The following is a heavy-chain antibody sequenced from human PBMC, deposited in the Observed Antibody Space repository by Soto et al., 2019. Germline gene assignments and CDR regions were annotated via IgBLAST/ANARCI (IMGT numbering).Heavy chain of an antibody. V-gene: IGHV3-33*01. D-gene: IGHD1-26*01. J-gene: IGHJ6*02. CDR2: IWYDGSNE. CDR3: ARGGGSGSSFVGYYYYTLDV. CDR1: GFAFSTYG. Sequence: QVQLVESGGGVVQPGRSLRLSCSASGFAFSTYGMHWVRQAPGKGLEWVTVIWYDGSNEYYADSVKGRFTISRDNSKNTLYLQMNSLRAEDTAVYYCARGGGSGSSFVGYYYYTLDVWGQGTTVTVS.